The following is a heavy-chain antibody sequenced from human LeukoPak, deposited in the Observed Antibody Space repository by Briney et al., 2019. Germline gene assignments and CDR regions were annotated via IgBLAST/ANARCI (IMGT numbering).Heavy chain of an antibody. Sequence: GGSLRLSCAASGFTFSSYAMHWVRQAPGKGLEYVSAISSNGGSTYYANSVKGRFTISRDNSKNTLYLQMGSLRAEDMAVYYCARVHSSSPYGYFQHWGQGTLVTVSS. CDR2: ISSNGGST. J-gene: IGHJ1*01. CDR1: GFTFSSYA. V-gene: IGHV3-64*01. D-gene: IGHD6-6*01. CDR3: ARVHSSSPYGYFQH.